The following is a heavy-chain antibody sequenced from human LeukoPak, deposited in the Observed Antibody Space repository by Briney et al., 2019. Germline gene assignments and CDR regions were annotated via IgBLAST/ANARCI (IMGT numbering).Heavy chain of an antibody. CDR3: ARLPKRGDCSSTSCYLIDY. D-gene: IGHD2-2*01. CDR2: ISSSRSYI. V-gene: IGHV3-21*01. J-gene: IGHJ4*02. CDR1: GFTFSSYS. Sequence: PGGSLRLSCAASGFTFSSYSMNWVRQAQGKGLEWVSSISSSRSYIYYADSVKGRFTMSRDNAKNSLYLKMNSLRAEDTAVYYCARLPKRGDCSSTSCYLIDYWGQGTLVTVSS.